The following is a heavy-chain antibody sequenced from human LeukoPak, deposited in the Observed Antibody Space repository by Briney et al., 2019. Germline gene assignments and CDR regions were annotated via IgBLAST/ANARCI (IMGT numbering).Heavy chain of an antibody. V-gene: IGHV3-66*01. Sequence: GGSLRLSCAASGLTISNNFMGWVRQAPGKGLEWVSLIYSGGSTYSADSVKGRFTTPRDNSKNTLHLQMNSLRAEDTAVYYCARDTDYYGSGRHGYFDHWGQGTLVTVSS. J-gene: IGHJ1*01. CDR2: IYSGGST. CDR3: ARDTDYYGSGRHGYFDH. CDR1: GLTISNNF. D-gene: IGHD3-10*01.